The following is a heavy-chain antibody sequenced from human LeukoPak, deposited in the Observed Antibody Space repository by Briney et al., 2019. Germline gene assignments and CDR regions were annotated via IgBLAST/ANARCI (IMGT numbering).Heavy chain of an antibody. CDR1: GYSFTSYW. CDR2: IYPGDSDT. J-gene: IGHJ3*02. Sequence: GESLKISCKGSGYSFTSYWIGWVRQMPGKGLEWMGIIYPGDSDTRYSPSFQGQVTISADKSISTAYLQWSSLKASDTAMYYCASSNSRVLDAFDIWGQGTMVTVSS. D-gene: IGHD2/OR15-2a*01. V-gene: IGHV5-51*01. CDR3: ASSNSRVLDAFDI.